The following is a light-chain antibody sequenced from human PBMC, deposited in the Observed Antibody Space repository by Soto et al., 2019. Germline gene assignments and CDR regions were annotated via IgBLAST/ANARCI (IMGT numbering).Light chain of an antibody. CDR3: QQFHRYPVT. CDR1: QSIDSW. CDR2: KAS. Sequence: DIQMTQSPSTLSASVGDRVTITCRASQSIDSWLAWYQQKPGKAPNLLIYKASSLESGVPSRFSGSGSGTEFTLTISSLQPDDSATNYCQQFHRYPVTFGQGTKVEI. J-gene: IGKJ1*01. V-gene: IGKV1-5*03.